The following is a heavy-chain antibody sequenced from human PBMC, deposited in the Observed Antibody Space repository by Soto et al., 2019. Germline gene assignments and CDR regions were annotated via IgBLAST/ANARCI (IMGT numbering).Heavy chain of an antibody. J-gene: IGHJ4*02. Sequence: GGSLRLSCVVSGFTFSTYAMYWVRQAPGKGLEWVALISFDGSSEYYADSVKGRFTISRDNSKDTLYLQMNSLGAEDTAVFYCARSVRGVVNTGIDYWGQGTLVTVSS. D-gene: IGHD3-10*01. CDR3: ARSVRGVVNTGIDY. CDR1: GFTFSTYA. V-gene: IGHV3-30*04. CDR2: ISFDGSSE.